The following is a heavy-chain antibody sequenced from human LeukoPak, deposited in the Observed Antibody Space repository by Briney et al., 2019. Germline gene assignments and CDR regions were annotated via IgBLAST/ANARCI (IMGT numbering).Heavy chain of an antibody. CDR2: IRSKANSYAT. CDR1: GFTFSGSA. Sequence: PGGSLRLSCAASGFTFSGSAIHWVRQASGKGLEWVGRIRSKANSYATSSAASVKGRFTFSRDDSKNTAYLQMNSLKTEDTAVYYCTRDYGVLFDYWGQGTLVTVSS. V-gene: IGHV3-73*01. CDR3: TRDYGVLFDY. D-gene: IGHD4-17*01. J-gene: IGHJ4*02.